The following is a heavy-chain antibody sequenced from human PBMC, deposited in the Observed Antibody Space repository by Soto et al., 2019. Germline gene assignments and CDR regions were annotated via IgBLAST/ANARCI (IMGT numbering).Heavy chain of an antibody. CDR2: ISAYNGNT. D-gene: IGHD3-10*01. V-gene: IGHV1-18*01. CDR1: GYTFTNYA. J-gene: IGHJ4*02. CDR3: ARAWFGDFVYYFDY. Sequence: ASVKVSCKASGYTFTNYAISWVRQAPGQGLEWMGWISAYNGNTNYAQRLQGRVTMTTDTSTSSASMELRSLRSDDTAVYYCARAWFGDFVYYFDYWGQGTLVTVSS.